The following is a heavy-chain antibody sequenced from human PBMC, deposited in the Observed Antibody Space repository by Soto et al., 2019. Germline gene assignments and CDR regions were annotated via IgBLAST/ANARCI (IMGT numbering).Heavy chain of an antibody. CDR2: IKSKTDGGTT. Sequence: GGSLRLSCAASGFTFSNAWMNWVRQAPGKGLEWVGRIKSKTDGGTTDYAAPVKGRFTISRDDSKNTLYLQMNSLKTEDTAVYYCTSELRFLEWSKEDRFDPWGQGTLVTVSS. V-gene: IGHV3-15*07. CDR1: GFTFSNAW. D-gene: IGHD3-3*01. J-gene: IGHJ5*02. CDR3: TSELRFLEWSKEDRFDP.